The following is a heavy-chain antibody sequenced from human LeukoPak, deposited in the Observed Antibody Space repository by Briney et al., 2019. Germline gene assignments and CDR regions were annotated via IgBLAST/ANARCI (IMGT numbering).Heavy chain of an antibody. CDR1: GFTFSDYY. V-gene: IGHV3-11*04. CDR2: ISSSGSNI. D-gene: IGHD3-10*01. J-gene: IGHJ6*03. Sequence: GRSLRLSCAASGFTFSDYYMSWIRQAPGKGLEWVSYISSSGSNIYYADSVKGRFNIPRDNAKNSLYLQMNSLRAEDTAVYYGAKGPYYYGSGSYYNERYYYYYMDVWGKGTTVTISS. CDR3: AKGPYYYGSGSYYNERYYYYYMDV.